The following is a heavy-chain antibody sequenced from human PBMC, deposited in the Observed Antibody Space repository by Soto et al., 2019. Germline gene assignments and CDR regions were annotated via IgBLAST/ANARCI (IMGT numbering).Heavy chain of an antibody. J-gene: IGHJ3*02. Sequence: SETLSLTCTVSGCSISSGGYYWSWIRQHPGKGLEWIGYIYYSGSTYYNPSLKSRVTISVDTSKNQFSLKLSSVTAADTAVYYCARGPARDIVVVVAATRKGNAFDIWGQGTMVTVSS. D-gene: IGHD2-15*01. V-gene: IGHV4-31*02. CDR3: ARGPARDIVVVVAATRKGNAFDI. CDR1: GCSISSGGYY. CDR2: IYYSGST.